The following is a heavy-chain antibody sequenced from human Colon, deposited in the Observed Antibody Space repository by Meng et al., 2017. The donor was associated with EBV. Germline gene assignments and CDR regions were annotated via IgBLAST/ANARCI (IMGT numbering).Heavy chain of an antibody. CDR3: ASDGPLL. CDR1: CGSISGSGDS. CDR2: IYYTRST. J-gene: IGHJ4*02. V-gene: IGHV4-39*07. Sequence: LVRCASGAVWPSATLSLTCGVSCGSISGSGDSWFRDPKLPGKGLMWIGNIYYTRSTYYSLSTMCRVTISVDPSKNLFSVTVTSMTVADTAVYDCASDGPLLWGPGTLVTVSS.